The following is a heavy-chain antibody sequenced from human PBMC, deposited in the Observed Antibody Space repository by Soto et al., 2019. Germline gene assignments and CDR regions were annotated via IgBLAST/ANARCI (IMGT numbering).Heavy chain of an antibody. V-gene: IGHV3-64*02. Sequence: GRSLRLACAASGFNFSSYPMHWVRRAPGKGLEYVSAISRNGDSTFYIDSVKGRFTISRDNSKNTLYLQMDSLRAEDMAVYYCAKDPLRMGPTPPDYWCHGTLVTVS. CDR1: GFNFSSYP. J-gene: IGHJ4*01. D-gene: IGHD1-26*01. CDR3: AKDPLRMGPTPPDY. CDR2: ISRNGDST.